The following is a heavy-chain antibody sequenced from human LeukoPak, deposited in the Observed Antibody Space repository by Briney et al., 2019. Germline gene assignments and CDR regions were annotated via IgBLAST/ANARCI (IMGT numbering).Heavy chain of an antibody. CDR3: ARTGRHLEDFDY. J-gene: IGHJ4*02. CDR1: GGSLTSYY. CDR2: IYYSGST. V-gene: IGHV4-59*01. Sequence: SETLSLTCSVSGGSLTSYYWSWIRQPPGMGLEWIGYIYYSGSTNYNPSLRSRVTMSVDTSKNQFSLKLNSVTAADTAVYYCARTGRHLEDFDYWGQGTLVTVSA.